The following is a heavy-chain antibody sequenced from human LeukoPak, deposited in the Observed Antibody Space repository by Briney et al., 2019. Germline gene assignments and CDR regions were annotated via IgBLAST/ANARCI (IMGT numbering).Heavy chain of an antibody. CDR2: ISGRGDGT. J-gene: IGHJ4*02. Sequence: PGGSLRLSCAASGFTFNTYTMNWVRQAPGKGLEWVSAISGRGDGTYYADFVKGRFTISGDNSKNTLFLQMNSLRVEDTATYYCAKGTERYREVSSFDSWGRGTLVAVSS. CDR3: AKGTERYREVSSFDS. CDR1: GFTFNTYT. D-gene: IGHD3-10*01. V-gene: IGHV3-23*01.